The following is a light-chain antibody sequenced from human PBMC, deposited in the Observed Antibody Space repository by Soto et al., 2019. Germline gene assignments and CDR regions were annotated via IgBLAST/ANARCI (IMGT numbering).Light chain of an antibody. CDR3: HSYDSTLSASI. CDR2: GNT. Sequence: QSVLTQPPSVSGAPGQRVTISCTGSSSNIGAGYDVHWYHQLPGTAPKLLIFGNTNRPSGVPDRFSGFKSGTSASLAINGLQADDEATYYCHSYDSTLSASIFGGGTKLTVL. CDR1: SSNIGAGYD. J-gene: IGLJ2*01. V-gene: IGLV1-40*01.